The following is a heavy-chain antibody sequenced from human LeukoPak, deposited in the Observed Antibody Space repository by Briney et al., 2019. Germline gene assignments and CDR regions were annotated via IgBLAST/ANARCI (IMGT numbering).Heavy chain of an antibody. V-gene: IGHV1-69*04. CDR2: IIPILGIA. CDR1: GGTFSSYA. D-gene: IGHD1-26*01. J-gene: IGHJ5*02. CDR3: ARVSLRSYYLDGP. Sequence: SVKVSCKASGGTFSSYAISWVRQAPGQGLEWMGRIIPILGIANYPQKFQGRVTITADKSTSTAYMELSSLRSEDTAVYYCARVSLRSYYLDGPWGQGTLVTVSS.